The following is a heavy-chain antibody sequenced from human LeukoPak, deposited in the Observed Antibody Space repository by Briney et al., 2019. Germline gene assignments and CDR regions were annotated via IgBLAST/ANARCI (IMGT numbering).Heavy chain of an antibody. Sequence: GGPLRLACAASGFTFSSYAMNWVRQAPGKGLEWVSGISDSGGSTYYADSVKGRFTISRDSSKNTLYLQMNSLRAEDTAVYYCAKGYYDILTGFDSWGQGTLVTVSS. CDR1: GFTFSSYA. J-gene: IGHJ5*01. V-gene: IGHV3-23*01. D-gene: IGHD3-9*01. CDR3: AKGYYDILTGFDS. CDR2: ISDSGGST.